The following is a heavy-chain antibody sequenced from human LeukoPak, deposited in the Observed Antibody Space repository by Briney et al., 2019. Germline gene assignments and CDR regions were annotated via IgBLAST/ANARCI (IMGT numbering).Heavy chain of an antibody. D-gene: IGHD3-10*01. CDR3: ARSRQASGLFNS. J-gene: IGHJ5*01. CDR1: GYAITSGGFS. V-gene: IGHV4-30-2*01. Sequence: PSQTLSLTCTVSGYAITSGGFSWIWIRQPPGKGLEWIGCIYDRGPAYYNPSLKSRFTISVDRPKNQFFLNVTSLTAADTAVYYCARSRQASGLFNSWGQGTLVTVSS. CDR2: IYDRGPA.